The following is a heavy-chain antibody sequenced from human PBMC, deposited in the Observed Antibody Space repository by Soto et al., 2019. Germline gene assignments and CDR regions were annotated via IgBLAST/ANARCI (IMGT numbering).Heavy chain of an antibody. Sequence: SETLSLTCTISGDSISSNNNYWSWIRQPPGEGLEWIGFISYSGTTSYSPSLKSRVAKSLDTSKNQFSLKLSSVTATDTAVYYCARHVNLPLAGTGFDSWGRGTLVTVS. J-gene: IGHJ4*02. CDR3: ARHVNLPLAGTGFDS. CDR1: GDSISSNNNY. CDR2: ISYSGTT. V-gene: IGHV4-30-4*01. D-gene: IGHD6-19*01.